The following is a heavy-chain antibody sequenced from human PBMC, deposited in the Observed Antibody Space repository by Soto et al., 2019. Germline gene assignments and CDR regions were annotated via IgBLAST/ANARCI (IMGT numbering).Heavy chain of an antibody. Sequence: GGSLRLSCAASGFTFSSYAMSWVRQAPGKGLEWVSAISGSGGSTYYADSVKGRFTISRDNSKNTLYLQMNSLRAEDTAVYYCAKGGRGITFGGVIAPFDYWGQGTLVTVSS. J-gene: IGHJ4*02. CDR2: ISGSGGST. CDR1: GFTFSSYA. D-gene: IGHD3-16*02. V-gene: IGHV3-23*01. CDR3: AKGGRGITFGGVIAPFDY.